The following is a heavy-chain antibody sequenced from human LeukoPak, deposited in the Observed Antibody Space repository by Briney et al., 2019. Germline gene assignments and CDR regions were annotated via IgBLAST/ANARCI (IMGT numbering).Heavy chain of an antibody. V-gene: IGHV4-61*02. J-gene: IGHJ2*01. D-gene: IGHD2-2*01. CDR1: SGSISSGAYY. CDR2: IYTSGNT. Sequence: SETLSLTCTVSSGSISSGAYYWSWIRQPAGKGLEWIGRIYTSGNTNYNPSLKSRVTISVDTSRNQFSPKLSSVTAADTAVYYRAREEGVVVPAAISWYFDLWGRGTLVTVSS. CDR3: AREEGVVVPAAISWYFDL.